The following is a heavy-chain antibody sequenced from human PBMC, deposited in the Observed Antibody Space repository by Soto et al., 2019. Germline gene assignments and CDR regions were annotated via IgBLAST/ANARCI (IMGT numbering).Heavy chain of an antibody. CDR2: ISGSGGST. V-gene: IGHV3-23*01. J-gene: IGHJ4*02. D-gene: IGHD6-13*01. Sequence: GGSLRLSCAASGFTFSSYAMSWVRQAPGKGLEWVSTISGSGGSTYYADSVKGRFTISRDNSKNTLYLQMNSLRAEDTAVYYCAKDQGSSWYEKDYWGQGTLVTVSS. CDR3: AKDQGSSWYEKDY. CDR1: GFTFSSYA.